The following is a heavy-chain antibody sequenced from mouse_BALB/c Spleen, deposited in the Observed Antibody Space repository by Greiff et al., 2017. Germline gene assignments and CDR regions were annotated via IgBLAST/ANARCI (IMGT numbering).Heavy chain of an antibody. J-gene: IGHJ2*01. V-gene: IGHV10-1*02. CDR3: VVANWDFDY. CDR2: IRSKSNNYAT. Sequence: EVKVVESGGGLVQPKGSLKLSCAASGFTFNTYAMNWVRQAPGKGLEWVARIRSKSNNYATYYADSVKDRFTISRDDSQSMLYLQMNNLKTEDTAMYYCVVANWDFDYWGQGTTLTVSS. D-gene: IGHD4-1*01. CDR1: GFTFNTYA.